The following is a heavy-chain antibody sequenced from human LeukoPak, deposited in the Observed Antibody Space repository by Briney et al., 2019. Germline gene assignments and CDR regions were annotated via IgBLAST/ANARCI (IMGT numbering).Heavy chain of an antibody. D-gene: IGHD3-9*01. CDR2: INHSGST. CDR3: ARDQYDILTGYYILAAFDI. V-gene: IGHV4-34*01. Sequence: SETLSLTCAVYGGSFSGYYWSWIRQPPGKGLEWIGEINHSGSTNYNPSLKSRVTISVDTSKNQFSLKLSSVTAADTAVYYCARDQYDILTGYYILAAFDIWGQGTMVTVSS. CDR1: GGSFSGYY. J-gene: IGHJ3*02.